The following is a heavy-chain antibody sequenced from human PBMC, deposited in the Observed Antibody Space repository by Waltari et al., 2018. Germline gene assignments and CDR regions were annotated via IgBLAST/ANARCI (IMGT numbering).Heavy chain of an antibody. V-gene: IGHV4-59*01. Sequence: QVQLQESGTSLLKPSETLSLICTVSGGSISGFYWSWVRQPPGKGLDWIGYIYYTGSTNFNPSLKRRVTMSVDTYKNQFSLKLSSVTAADTSFYYCARGGGGDWEWFDPWGQGTLVTVSS. D-gene: IGHD2-21*02. CDR3: ARGGGGDWEWFDP. CDR1: GGSISGFY. J-gene: IGHJ5*02. CDR2: IYYTGST.